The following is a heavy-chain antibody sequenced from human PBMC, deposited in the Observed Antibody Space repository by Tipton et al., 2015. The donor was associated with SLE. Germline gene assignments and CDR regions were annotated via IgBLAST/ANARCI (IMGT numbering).Heavy chain of an antibody. Sequence: GSLRLSCSASGFTFDDYAMHWVRQAPGKGLEWVSSISSSSSYIYYADSVKGRFTISRDNAKNSLYLQMNSLRAEDTAVYYCARVFLMYYYYMDVWGKGTTVTVSS. CDR1: GFTFDDYA. J-gene: IGHJ6*03. D-gene: IGHD2-21*01. CDR3: ARVFLMYYYYMDV. V-gene: IGHV3-21*01. CDR2: ISSSSSYI.